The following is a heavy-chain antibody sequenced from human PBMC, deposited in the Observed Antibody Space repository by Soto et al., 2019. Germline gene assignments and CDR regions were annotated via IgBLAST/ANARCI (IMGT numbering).Heavy chain of an antibody. Sequence: GASVKVSCKASGGTFSSYAISWVRQAPGQGLEWMGGIIPIFGTANYAQKFQGRVTITADESTSTAYMELSSLRSEDTAVYYCARAVSLYQGDAFDIWGQGTMVTVSS. CDR3: ARAVSLYQGDAFDI. V-gene: IGHV1-69*13. CDR2: IIPIFGTA. J-gene: IGHJ3*02. CDR1: GGTFSSYA.